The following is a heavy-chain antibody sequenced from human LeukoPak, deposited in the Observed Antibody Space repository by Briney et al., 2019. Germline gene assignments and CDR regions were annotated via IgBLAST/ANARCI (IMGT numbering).Heavy chain of an antibody. CDR2: INPNSGGT. V-gene: IGHV1-2*02. D-gene: IGHD6-19*01. J-gene: IGHJ5*02. CDR1: GYTFTGYY. Sequence: ASVKVSCKASGYTFTGYYMHWVRQAPGQGLEWMGWINPNSGGTNYAQKFQGRVTMTRGTSISTAYMELSRLRSDDTAVYYCARGLMLAVAIINWFDPWGQGTLVTVSS. CDR3: ARGLMLAVAIINWFDP.